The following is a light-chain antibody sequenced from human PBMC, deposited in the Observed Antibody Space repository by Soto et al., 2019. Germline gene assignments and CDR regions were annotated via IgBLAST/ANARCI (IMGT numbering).Light chain of an antibody. V-gene: IGKV3-15*01. CDR2: GAS. Sequence: ETVMTQSPATLSVSPGERATLSCRASQSVGTSLAWYQQKPGQAPRVLMYGASIRATGVPGRFSGSGSATEFTLTISSLQSEDFAVYYCQQYYSWPLTFGGGTKVEI. CDR3: QQYYSWPLT. CDR1: QSVGTS. J-gene: IGKJ4*01.